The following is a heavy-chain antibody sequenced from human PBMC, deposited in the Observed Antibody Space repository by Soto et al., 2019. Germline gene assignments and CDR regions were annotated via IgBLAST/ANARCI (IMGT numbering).Heavy chain of an antibody. CDR1: GFTFSSYG. CDR2: IWYDGSNK. CDR3: ARDLAAAGQSYYYYGMDV. V-gene: IGHV3-33*01. J-gene: IGHJ6*02. Sequence: PGGSLRLSCAASGFTFSSYGMHWVRQAPGKGLEWVAVIWYDGSNKYYADSVKGRFTISRDNSKNTLYLQMNSLRAEDTALFYCARDLAAAGQSYYYYGMDVWGQGTTVTVSS. D-gene: IGHD6-13*01.